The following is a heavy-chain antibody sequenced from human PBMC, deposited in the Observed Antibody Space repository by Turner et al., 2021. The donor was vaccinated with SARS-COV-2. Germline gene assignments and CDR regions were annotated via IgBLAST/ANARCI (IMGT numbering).Heavy chain of an antibody. CDR1: GGPISSSSYS. V-gene: IGHV4-39*01. D-gene: IGHD3-22*01. Sequence: QLQLQESGPGLVKPSETLSLTCTVSGGPISSSSYSWGWIRQPPGKGLEWIGSIYYSGSTYYNPSLKSRVTISVDTSKNQFSLKLSSVTAADTAVYYCATPSVSYDSSGYFHFDLWGRGTLVTVSS. CDR3: ATPSVSYDSSGYFHFDL. J-gene: IGHJ2*01. CDR2: IYYSGST.